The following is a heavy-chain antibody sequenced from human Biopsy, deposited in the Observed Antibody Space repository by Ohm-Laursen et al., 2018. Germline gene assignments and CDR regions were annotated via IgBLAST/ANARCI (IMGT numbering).Heavy chain of an antibody. CDR1: GSTFTDYF. V-gene: IGHV1-2*04. CDR3: ARDIMNPIGGLVARSDVFDV. D-gene: IGHD3-16*02. CDR2: ISLSSGGT. J-gene: IGHJ3*01. Sequence: ASVNVSCKASGSTFTDYFLHWVRQAPGQGPEWMGWISLSSGGTNYAQKFQAWVPMVRDTSATTGYMGLSSLRSDDTAVYYCARDIMNPIGGLVARSDVFDVWGQGTMVTVSS.